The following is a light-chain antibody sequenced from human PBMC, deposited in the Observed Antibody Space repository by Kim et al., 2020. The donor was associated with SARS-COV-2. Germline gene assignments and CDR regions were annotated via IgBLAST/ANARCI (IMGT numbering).Light chain of an antibody. J-gene: IGKJ4*01. Sequence: SLSPGERATLSCRASESFGSSYLAWYQQKPGQTPRHLIYGASRRATGIPDRFSGSGSGTDFTLNISRLEPEDFAVYYCHYYGSSITFGGGTKVEI. CDR2: GAS. CDR1: ESFGSSY. V-gene: IGKV3-20*01. CDR3: HYYGSSIT.